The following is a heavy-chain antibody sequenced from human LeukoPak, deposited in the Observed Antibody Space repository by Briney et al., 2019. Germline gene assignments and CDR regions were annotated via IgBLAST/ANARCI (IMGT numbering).Heavy chain of an antibody. V-gene: IGHV3-30-3*01. CDR2: ISYDGSNK. CDR3: ARDLAYSSSSGWFDP. D-gene: IGHD6-6*01. Sequence: GRSLRLSCAASGLTFSSYAMHWVRQAPGKGLEWVAVISYDGSNKYYADSVKGRFTISRDNSKNTLYLQMNSLRAEDTAVYYCARDLAYSSSSGWFDPWGQGTLVTVSS. CDR1: GLTFSSYA. J-gene: IGHJ5*02.